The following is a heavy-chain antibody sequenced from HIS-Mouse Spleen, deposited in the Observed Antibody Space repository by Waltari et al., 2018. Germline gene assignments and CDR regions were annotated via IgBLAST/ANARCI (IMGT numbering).Heavy chain of an antibody. V-gene: IGHV4-39*01. D-gene: IGHD6-13*01. CDR3: ARHEGQQLVTSLFDY. CDR2: IYYGGST. CDR1: GCSISSSSYS. Sequence: QLQLQESGPGLVKPSETLSLTCTVSGCSISSSSYSLGWSRQPPGKGLEWIGSIYYGGSTYYNPSLKSRVTISVDTSKNQFSLKLSSVTAADTAVYYCARHEGQQLVTSLFDYWGQGTLVTVSS. J-gene: IGHJ4*02.